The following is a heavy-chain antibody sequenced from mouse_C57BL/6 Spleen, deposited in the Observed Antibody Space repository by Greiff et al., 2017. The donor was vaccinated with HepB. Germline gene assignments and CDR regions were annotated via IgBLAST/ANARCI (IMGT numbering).Heavy chain of an antibody. CDR1: GYAFSSYW. CDR2: IYPGDGDT. V-gene: IGHV1-80*01. CDR3: ARDTTVPYYAMDY. J-gene: IGHJ4*01. D-gene: IGHD1-1*01. Sequence: QVQLQQSGAELVKPGASVKISCKASGYAFSSYWMNWVKQRPGKGLEWIGQIYPGDGDTNYNGKFKGKATLTADKSSSTAYMQLSSLTSEDSAVYFCARDTTVPYYAMDYWGQGTSVTVSS.